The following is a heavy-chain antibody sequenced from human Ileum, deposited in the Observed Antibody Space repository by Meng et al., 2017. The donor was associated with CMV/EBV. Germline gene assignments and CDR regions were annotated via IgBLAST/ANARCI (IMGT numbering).Heavy chain of an antibody. CDR1: GYIFTGYY. D-gene: IGHD3-22*01. J-gene: IGHJ4*02. CDR2: IDPNSGGT. Sequence: ASVKVSCKASGYIFTGYYLRWVRQAPGQGLEWMGWIDPNSGGTNSAQIFQGRVTLTRDTSISTAYMDLSRLRSDDTAVYYCARRSGRYFDLDHWGQGTLVTVSS. V-gene: IGHV1-2*02. CDR3: ARRSGRYFDLDH.